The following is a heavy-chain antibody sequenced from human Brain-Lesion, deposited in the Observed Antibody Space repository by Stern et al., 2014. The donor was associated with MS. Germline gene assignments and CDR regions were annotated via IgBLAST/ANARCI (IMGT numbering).Heavy chain of an antibody. J-gene: IGHJ4*02. CDR2: ITGSGDIT. V-gene: IGHV3-11*01. Sequence: QVQLVQSGGGLVKPGGSLRLSCAASGFRFSDYYMAWVRQAKGKGLEWVSYITGSGDITNYADSVKGRFTISRDNAKNSLHLQMNSLRAEDTAVYYCVKNHYGLDYWGQGALVTVSS. D-gene: IGHD3-10*01. CDR3: VKNHYGLDY. CDR1: GFRFSDYY.